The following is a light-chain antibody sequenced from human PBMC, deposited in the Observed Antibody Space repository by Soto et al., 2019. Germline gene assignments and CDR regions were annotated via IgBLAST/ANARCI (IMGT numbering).Light chain of an antibody. V-gene: IGLV2-8*01. CDR2: EVN. J-gene: IGLJ2*01. Sequence: QSALTQPPSASGYPGQSITISCTGTSSDVGNYNYVSWYQQYPGKAPKLMIYEVNKRPSGVPDRFSGSKSGNTASLTVSGLQAEDEANYFCSSYAYTNNVFQSMVFGGGTKLTVL. CDR3: SSYAYTNNVFQSMV. CDR1: SSDVGNYNY.